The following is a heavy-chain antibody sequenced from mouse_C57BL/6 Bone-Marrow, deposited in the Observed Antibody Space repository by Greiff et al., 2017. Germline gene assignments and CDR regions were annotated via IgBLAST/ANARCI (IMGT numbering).Heavy chain of an antibody. CDR3: AREGYYGSSWFAY. CDR1: GYTFTSYW. Sequence: QVQLQQPGAELVKPGASVKLSCKASGYTFTSYWMQWVKQRPGQGLEWIGEIDPSDSYTNYNQKFKGKATFTVDTSSSTAYMQLSSLTSEDSAVYNCAREGYYGSSWFAYWGQGTLVTVSA. CDR2: IDPSDSYT. J-gene: IGHJ3*01. D-gene: IGHD1-1*01. V-gene: IGHV1-50*01.